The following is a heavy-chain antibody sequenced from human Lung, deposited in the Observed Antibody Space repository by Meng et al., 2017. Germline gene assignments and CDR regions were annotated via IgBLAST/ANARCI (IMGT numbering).Heavy chain of an antibody. Sequence: QVQVVQSGAEVKKPGASVKVSCKGSGYSFTSYAMHWVRQAPGQRLEWMGWINAGNGNTKYSQKFQGRVTITRDTSASKAYLELSSLRSEDTAVYYCARGDYCGGDCYWFDYWGQGTLVTVYS. CDR2: INAGNGNT. CDR1: GYSFTSYA. CDR3: ARGDYCGGDCYWFDY. D-gene: IGHD2-21*02. V-gene: IGHV1-3*01. J-gene: IGHJ4*02.